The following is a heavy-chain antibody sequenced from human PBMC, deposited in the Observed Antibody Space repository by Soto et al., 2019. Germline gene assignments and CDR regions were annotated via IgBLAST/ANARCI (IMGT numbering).Heavy chain of an antibody. CDR1: GGTFSSYT. J-gene: IGHJ4*02. CDR2: IIPILGIA. CDR3: ATYCSSTSCSHY. D-gene: IGHD2-2*01. Sequence: QVQLVQSGAEVKKPGSSVKVSCKASGGTFSSYTISWVRQAPGQGLEWMGRIIPILGIANYAQKFQGRVXXXXXXXXXXXXXXXXXXXXXDTAVYYCATYCSSTSCSHYWGQGTLVTVSS. V-gene: IGHV1-69*02.